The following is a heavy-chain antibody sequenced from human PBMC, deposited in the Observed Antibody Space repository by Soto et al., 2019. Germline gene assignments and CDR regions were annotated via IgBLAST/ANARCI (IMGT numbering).Heavy chain of an antibody. CDR2: IYTSGST. J-gene: IGHJ6*02. D-gene: IGHD2-2*01. Sequence: SETLSLTCTVSGGSISSYYWSWLRQPAGKGLEWIGRIYTSGSTKYNPSLKSRVTTSVDTSKNQFSLKMSSVTAADTAVYYCAREDIVVVTSMDVWGQGTTVTVS. V-gene: IGHV4-4*07. CDR1: GGSISSYY. CDR3: AREDIVVVTSMDV.